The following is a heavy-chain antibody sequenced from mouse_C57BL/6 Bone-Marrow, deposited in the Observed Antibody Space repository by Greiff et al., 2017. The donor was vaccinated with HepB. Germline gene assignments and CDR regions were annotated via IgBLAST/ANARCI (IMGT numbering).Heavy chain of an antibody. CDR1: GYAFSSYW. Sequence: QVQLQQSGAELVKPGASVKISCKASGYAFSSYWINWVKQRPGKGLEWIGLIYPGDGDTNYNGQLTGKTTLTADKSSSTAYIQLSSLTSEDSAVYFCARLYDYDQTAWFAYWGQGTLVTVSA. CDR2: IYPGDGDT. V-gene: IGHV1-80*01. CDR3: ARLYDYDQTAWFAY. J-gene: IGHJ3*01. D-gene: IGHD2-4*01.